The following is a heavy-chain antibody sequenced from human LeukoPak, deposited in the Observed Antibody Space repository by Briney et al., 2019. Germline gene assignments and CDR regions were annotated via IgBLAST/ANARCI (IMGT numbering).Heavy chain of an antibody. CDR2: FDPEDGET. D-gene: IGHD3-22*01. Sequence: GASVKVSCKVSGYTLTELSMHWVRQAPGKGLEWMGGFDPEDGETIYAQKFQGRVTMTEDTSTDTAYMELSSLRSEDTAVYYCATPLYDSSGDPYDAFDIWGQGTMVTVSS. CDR3: ATPLYDSSGDPYDAFDI. CDR1: GYTLTELS. V-gene: IGHV1-24*01. J-gene: IGHJ3*02.